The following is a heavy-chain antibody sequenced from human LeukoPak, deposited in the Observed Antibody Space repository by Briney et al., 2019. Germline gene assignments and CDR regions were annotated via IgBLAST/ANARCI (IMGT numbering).Heavy chain of an antibody. J-gene: IGHJ4*02. D-gene: IGHD3-3*01. CDR1: GFTFSSYA. CDR3: AKDQSITIFGVVPRPGGPFDY. V-gene: IGHV3-23*01. CDR2: ISGSGGST. Sequence: GGSLRLSCAASGFTFSSYAMSWVRQAPGKGLEWVSAISGSGGSTYYADSVKGRFTISRDNSKNTLYLQMNSLRAEDTAVYYCAKDQSITIFGVVPRPGGPFDYWGQGTLVTVSS.